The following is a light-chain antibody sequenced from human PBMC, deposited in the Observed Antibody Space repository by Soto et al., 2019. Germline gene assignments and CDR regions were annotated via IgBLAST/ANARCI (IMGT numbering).Light chain of an antibody. CDR3: QQSYSTIIT. CDR2: AAS. CDR1: QGISSY. J-gene: IGKJ5*01. Sequence: VICMTQSPSLLSASTGYRFTISCRMSQGISSYLAWYQQKKGKAPELLIYAASSLQSGVPSRFSGSGSGTDLTLTISSMKHEDFESYFCQQSYSTIITFGQGTRLEIK. V-gene: IGKV1D-8*03.